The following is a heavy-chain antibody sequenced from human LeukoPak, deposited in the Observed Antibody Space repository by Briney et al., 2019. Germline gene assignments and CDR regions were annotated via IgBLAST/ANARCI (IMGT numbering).Heavy chain of an antibody. CDR1: GGSISSSSYY. V-gene: IGHV4-39*07. CDR3: ARAAEGYDILTGYYEIFDY. J-gene: IGHJ4*01. Sequence: SETLSLTCTVSGGSISSSSYYWGWIRQPPGKGLEWIGSIYYSGSAYYNPSLKSRVTISVDTSKNQFSLKLSSVTAADTAVYYCARAAEGYDILTGYYEIFDYWXXXXXXTXSS. CDR2: IYYSGSA. D-gene: IGHD3-9*01.